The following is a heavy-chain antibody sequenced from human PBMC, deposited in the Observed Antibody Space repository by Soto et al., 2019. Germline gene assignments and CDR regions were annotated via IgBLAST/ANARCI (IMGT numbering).Heavy chain of an antibody. V-gene: IGHV3-21*01. Sequence: VRQAPGKGLEWVSSISSSSSYIYYADSVKGRFTISRDNAKNSLYLQMNSLRAEDTAVYYCARARLNYDILTGYAKNDAFDIWGQGTMVTVSS. CDR3: ARARLNYDILTGYAKNDAFDI. D-gene: IGHD3-9*01. CDR2: ISSSSSYI. J-gene: IGHJ3*02.